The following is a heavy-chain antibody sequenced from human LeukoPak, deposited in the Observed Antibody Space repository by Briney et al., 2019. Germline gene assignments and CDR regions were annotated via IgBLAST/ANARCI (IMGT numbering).Heavy chain of an antibody. CDR1: GGSITGHY. CDR2: TSYSRTT. V-gene: IGHV4-59*08. CDR3: AKLGHSDGWYLGAFDI. J-gene: IGHJ3*02. D-gene: IGHD6-19*01. Sequence: PSETLSLTCAVSGGSITGHYWNWIRQTPGMRLEWIGYTSYSRTTIYNSYFKGRATVSIDTSKNQLYLNLTSVTATDTAVYCCAKLGHSDGWYLGAFDIWGQGTTVIVSS.